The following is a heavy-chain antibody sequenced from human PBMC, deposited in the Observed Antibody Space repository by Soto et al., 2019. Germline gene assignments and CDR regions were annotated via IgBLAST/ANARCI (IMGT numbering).Heavy chain of an antibody. CDR1: GYTITRHW. Sequence: QVQLVQSGAEVKKPGASVKVSCKASGYTITRHWMHWVRQAPGQGLEWMGVINPSGDSTIYAQKFQGRVTMTRDTSTSTVYMERSSLRSDDTAMYYCARDNSYDSGGAKGWYFDLWGRGTLVTVSS. CDR2: INPSGDST. V-gene: IGHV1-46*01. J-gene: IGHJ2*01. D-gene: IGHD3-22*01. CDR3: ARDNSYDSGGAKGWYFDL.